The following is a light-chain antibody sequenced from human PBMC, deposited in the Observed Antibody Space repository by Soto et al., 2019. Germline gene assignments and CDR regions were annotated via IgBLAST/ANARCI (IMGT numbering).Light chain of an antibody. J-gene: IGLJ3*02. CDR1: SSNIGRNT. CDR3: AAWDDSLNAWA. V-gene: IGLV1-44*01. CDR2: SSD. Sequence: QSVLTQPPSVSGTPGQRVTISCSGSSSNIGRNTVKWYRQLPGTAPKDLIGSSDQRPSGVPDRFSGSQSGTSASLAISGLQSEDEADYICAAWDDSLNAWAFGGGTKLTVL.